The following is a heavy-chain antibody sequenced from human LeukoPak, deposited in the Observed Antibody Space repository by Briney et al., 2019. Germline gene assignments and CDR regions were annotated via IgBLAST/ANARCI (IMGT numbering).Heavy chain of an antibody. J-gene: IGHJ5*02. CDR1: GGTSSSYA. D-gene: IGHD1-1*01. CDR3: ARDRGDWNDMNWFDP. V-gene: IGHV1-69*05. CDR2: IIPIFGTA. Sequence: SVKVSCNASGGTSSSYAISWVRQAPGQGLEWMGWIIPIFGTANYAQKFQCRVTITTDESTSIAYMELSSLRSEDTAVYYCARDRGDWNDMNWFDPWGQGTLVTVSS.